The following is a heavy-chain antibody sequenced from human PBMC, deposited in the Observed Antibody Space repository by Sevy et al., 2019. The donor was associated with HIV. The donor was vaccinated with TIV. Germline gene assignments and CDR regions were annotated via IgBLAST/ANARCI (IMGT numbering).Heavy chain of an antibody. CDR1: GYTFTSYY. CDR3: ARSNHGYYYYMDV. Sequence: ASVKVSCKASGYTFTSYYMHWVRQAPGQGLEWMGIINPSGGSTSYGQKFQGRVTMTRDTSTSTVYMELSSLRSEDTAVYYCARSNHGYYYYMDVWGKGTTVTVSS. CDR2: INPSGGST. V-gene: IGHV1-46*03. J-gene: IGHJ6*03.